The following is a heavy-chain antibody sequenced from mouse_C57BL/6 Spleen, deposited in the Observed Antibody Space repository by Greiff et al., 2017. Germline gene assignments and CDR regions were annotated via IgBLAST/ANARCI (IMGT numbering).Heavy chain of an antibody. CDR3: ARRGTTVYAMDY. D-gene: IGHD1-1*01. CDR2: IWSGGST. V-gene: IGHV2-6*03. CDR1: GFSLTSYG. Sequence: VKLMESGPGLVAPSQSLSITCTVSGFSLTSYGVHWVRQPPGKGLEWMVVIWSGGSTTYNSALKSRMGIRKENSKSRVFLKMISIQTDDAAMYYCARRGTTVYAMDYWGQGTSLTVSS. J-gene: IGHJ4*01.